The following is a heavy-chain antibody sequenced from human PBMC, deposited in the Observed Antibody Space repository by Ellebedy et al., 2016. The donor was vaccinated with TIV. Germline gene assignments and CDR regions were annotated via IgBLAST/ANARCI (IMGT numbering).Heavy chain of an antibody. J-gene: IGHJ5*02. CDR2: MNPNSGNT. CDR3: ARDHSIQGDGSGSSSGWWFDP. Sequence: ASVKVSXXASGYTFTSYDINWVRQATGHGLEWMGWMNPNSGNTGYAQKFQGRVSITRDTSTGTFYIEMSSLRSEDTAVYYCARDHSIQGDGSGSSSGWWFDPWGQGTLVTVSS. V-gene: IGHV1-8*01. D-gene: IGHD3-10*01. CDR1: GYTFTSYD.